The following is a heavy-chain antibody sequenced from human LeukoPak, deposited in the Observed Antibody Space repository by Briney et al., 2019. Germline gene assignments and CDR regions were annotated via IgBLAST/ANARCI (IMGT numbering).Heavy chain of an antibody. J-gene: IGHJ4*02. D-gene: IGHD3-22*01. CDR1: EFTFSSYW. V-gene: IGHV3-74*01. CDR3: ARASQAVAGLNYYDSSGYYMYYFDY. Sequence: GGSLRLSCAASEFTFSSYWMHWVRQVPGRGLVWVSRINSDGSSTSYADSVKGRFTISRDNAKNTLYLQMNSLRAEDTAVYYCARASQAVAGLNYYDSSGYYMYYFDYWGQGTLVTVSS. CDR2: INSDGSST.